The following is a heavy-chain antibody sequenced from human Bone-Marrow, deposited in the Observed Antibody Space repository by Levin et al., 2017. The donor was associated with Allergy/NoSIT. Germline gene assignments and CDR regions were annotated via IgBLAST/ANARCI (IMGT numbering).Heavy chain of an antibody. CDR1: GFSVSNNY. CDR2: IYSVGST. J-gene: IGHJ4*02. D-gene: IGHD5-12*01. CDR3: ARGGIGANHC. V-gene: IGHV3-66*01. Sequence: GGSLRLSCAASGFSVSNNYMRWVRQAPGKGLEWVSLIYSVGSTYYADSVKGRFTISRDNSKNTLYLQMNSLRGEDTAIYYCARGGIGANHCWGQGTRVTVSS.